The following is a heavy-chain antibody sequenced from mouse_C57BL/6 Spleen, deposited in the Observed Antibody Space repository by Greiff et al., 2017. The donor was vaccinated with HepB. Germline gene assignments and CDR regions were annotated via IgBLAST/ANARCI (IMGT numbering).Heavy chain of an antibody. CDR2: IDPETGGT. CDR3: TRYGVVEGWYFDV. J-gene: IGHJ1*03. CDR1: GYTFTDYE. V-gene: IGHV1-15*01. D-gene: IGHD1-1*01. Sequence: QVQLKESGAELVRPGASVTLSCKASGYTFTDYEMHWVKQTPVHGLEWIGAIDPETGGTAYNQKFKGKAILTADKSSSTAYMELRSLTSEDSAVYYCTRYGVVEGWYFDVWGTGTTVTVSS.